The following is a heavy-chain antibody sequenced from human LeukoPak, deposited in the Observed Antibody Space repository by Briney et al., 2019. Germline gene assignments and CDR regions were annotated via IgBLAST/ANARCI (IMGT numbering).Heavy chain of an antibody. D-gene: IGHD1-26*01. Sequence: ASVKVSCKASGYTFTSYGISWVRQAPGQGLEWMGWISAYNGNTNYAQTLQGRVTMTTDTSTSTAYMELRSLRSDDTAVYYCARPSGSYEDDAFDIWGQGTMVTVSS. CDR3: ARPSGSYEDDAFDI. CDR1: GYTFTSYG. V-gene: IGHV1-18*04. CDR2: ISAYNGNT. J-gene: IGHJ3*02.